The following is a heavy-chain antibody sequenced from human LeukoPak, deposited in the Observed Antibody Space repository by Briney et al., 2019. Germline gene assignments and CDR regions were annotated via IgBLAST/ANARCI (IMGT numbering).Heavy chain of an antibody. CDR2: ISSSGSTI. V-gene: IGHV3-11*04. J-gene: IGHJ4*02. Sequence: IPGGSLRLSCAASGFTFSDYYMGWIRQAPGKGLEWVSYISSSGSTIYYADSVKGRFTISRDNAKNSLYLQMNSLRAEDTAVYYCARAPIVVVTAILEYYFDYWGQGTLVTVSS. CDR1: GFTFSDYY. CDR3: ARAPIVVVTAILEYYFDY. D-gene: IGHD2-21*02.